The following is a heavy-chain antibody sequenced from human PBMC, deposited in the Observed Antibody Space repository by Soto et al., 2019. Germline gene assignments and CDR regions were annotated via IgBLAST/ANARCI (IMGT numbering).Heavy chain of an antibody. CDR1: GGSISSYY. CDR2: IYYSGST. Sequence: SETLSLTCTVSGGSISSYYWSWIRQPPGKGLEWIGYIYYSGSTNYNPSLKSRVTISVDTSKNQFSLKLSSVTAADTAVYYCARDRGSYENWFDPWGQGTLVTVSS. J-gene: IGHJ5*02. CDR3: ARDRGSYENWFDP. V-gene: IGHV4-59*01. D-gene: IGHD1-26*01.